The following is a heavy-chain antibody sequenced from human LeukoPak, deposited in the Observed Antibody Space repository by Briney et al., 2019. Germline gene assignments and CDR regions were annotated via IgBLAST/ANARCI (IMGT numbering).Heavy chain of an antibody. CDR1: GGSISSYY. CDR3: ARDRAYYYDSSGMDV. V-gene: IGHV4-59*01. Sequence: NSSETLSLTCTVSGGSISSYYWSWIRQPPGKGLEWIGYIYYSGSTNYNPSLKSRVTISVDTSKNQFSLKLSSVTAADTAVYYCARDRAYYYDSSGMDVWGQGTTVTVPS. J-gene: IGHJ6*02. CDR2: IYYSGST. D-gene: IGHD3-22*01.